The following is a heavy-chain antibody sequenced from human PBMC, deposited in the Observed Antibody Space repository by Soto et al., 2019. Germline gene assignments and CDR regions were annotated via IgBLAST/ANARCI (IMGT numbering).Heavy chain of an antibody. CDR1: GGSISSGAYS. V-gene: IGHV4-30-2*01. CDR2: IHHSGNT. J-gene: IGHJ5*02. Sequence: PSETMSDTCAVAGGSISSGAYSWSWIRQAPGKGLEWIGYIHHSGNTYYNPSLKSRVIISVDRSKNQFSLKLSSVTAADTAVYYCARVPGPWGQGTLVTVSS. CDR3: ARVPGP.